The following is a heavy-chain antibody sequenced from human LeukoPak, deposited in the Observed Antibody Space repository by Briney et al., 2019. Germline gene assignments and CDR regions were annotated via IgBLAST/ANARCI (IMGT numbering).Heavy chain of an antibody. D-gene: IGHD2-2*01. Sequence: GGSLRLSCAASGFTFSSYEMNWVRQAPGKGLEWVSYISSSGSTIYYADSVKGRFTISRDNAKNSLYLQMNSLRAEDTAVYYCAKYRHYAQLDAFDIWGQGTMVTVSS. V-gene: IGHV3-48*03. CDR2: ISSSGSTI. J-gene: IGHJ3*02. CDR1: GFTFSSYE. CDR3: AKYRHYAQLDAFDI.